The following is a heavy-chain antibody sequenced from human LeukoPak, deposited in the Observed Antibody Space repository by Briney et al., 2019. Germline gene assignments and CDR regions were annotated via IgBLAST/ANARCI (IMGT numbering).Heavy chain of an antibody. J-gene: IGHJ4*02. CDR3: AREVAYYDY. CDR1: GFTFSRFP. D-gene: IGHD2-15*01. Sequence: PGGSLRLSCAASGFTFSRFPMHWVRQAPGKGLEYVSAISSGGGATYYANSVKGRFTISRDDSKNTLYLQMGSLRAEDMAVYYCAREVAYYDYWGQGTLVTVSA. V-gene: IGHV3-64*01. CDR2: ISSGGGAT.